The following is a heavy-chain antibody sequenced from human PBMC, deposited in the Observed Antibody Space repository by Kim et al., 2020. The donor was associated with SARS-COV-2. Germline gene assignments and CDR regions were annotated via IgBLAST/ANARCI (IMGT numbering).Heavy chain of an antibody. D-gene: IGHD1-26*01. CDR3: ARGEGGATNHPVY. Sequence: SETLSLTCAVSVGSFSSNYWSWIRQSPGKGLEWIGYIDHRGTTYYNPSLKSRVTISVDMSKRQFSLKLTSVTAADTAVYYCARGEGGATNHPVYWAQGT. J-gene: IGHJ4*02. CDR2: IDHRGTT. V-gene: IGHV4-34*01. CDR1: VGSFSSNY.